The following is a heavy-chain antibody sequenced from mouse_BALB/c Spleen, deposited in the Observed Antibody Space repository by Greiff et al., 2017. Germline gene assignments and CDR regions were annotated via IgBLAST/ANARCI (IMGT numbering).Heavy chain of an antibody. V-gene: IGHV1-31*01. Sequence: VQLQQSGPELVKPGASVKISCKASGYSFTGYYMHWVKQSHVKSLEWIGRINPYNGATSYNQNFKDKASLTVDKSSSTAYMELHSLTSEDSAVYYCARGVRLPYAMDYWGQGTSVTVSS. D-gene: IGHD1-2*01. CDR1: GYSFTGYY. CDR3: ARGVRLPYAMDY. J-gene: IGHJ4*01. CDR2: INPYNGAT.